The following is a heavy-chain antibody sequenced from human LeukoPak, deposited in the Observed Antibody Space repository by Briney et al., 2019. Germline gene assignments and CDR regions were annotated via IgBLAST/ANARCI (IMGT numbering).Heavy chain of an antibody. D-gene: IGHD3-22*01. J-gene: IGHJ3*02. Sequence: GGSLRLSCAASGFTFSSYEMNWVRQAPGKGLEWVSYISSSGSTIYYADSVKGRFTISRGNAKNSLYLQMNSLRAEDTAVYYCARAIGYYDSSGYSLGAFDIWGQGTMVTVSS. CDR3: ARAIGYYDSSGYSLGAFDI. V-gene: IGHV3-48*03. CDR1: GFTFSSYE. CDR2: ISSSGSTI.